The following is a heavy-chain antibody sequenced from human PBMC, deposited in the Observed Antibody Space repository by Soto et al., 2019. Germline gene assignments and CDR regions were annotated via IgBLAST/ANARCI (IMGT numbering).Heavy chain of an antibody. Sequence: TXGTLSLTCAVYGGSFSGYYWSWIRQPPGRGLEWIGEINHSGSTNYNPSLKSRVTISVDTSKNQFSLKLSSVTAADTAVYYCARGWAINMIVVVTTDWFDPWGQGTLVTVSS. D-gene: IGHD3-22*01. CDR2: INHSGST. V-gene: IGHV4-34*01. CDR1: GGSFSGYY. J-gene: IGHJ5*02. CDR3: ARGWAINMIVVVTTDWFDP.